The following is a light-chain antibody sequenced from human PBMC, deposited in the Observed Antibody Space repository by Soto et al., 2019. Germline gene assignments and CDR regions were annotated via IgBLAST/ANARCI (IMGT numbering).Light chain of an antibody. CDR1: SSDVGSYNL. CDR2: EGS. V-gene: IGLV2-23*01. CDR3: CSYAGSSTPHVV. J-gene: IGLJ2*01. Sequence: ALTQPASVSGSPGQSITISCTGTSSDVGSYNLVSWYQQHPGKAPKLMIYEGSKRPSGVSNRFSGSKSGNTASLTISGLQAEDEADYYCCSYAGSSTPHVVFGGGTKLTVL.